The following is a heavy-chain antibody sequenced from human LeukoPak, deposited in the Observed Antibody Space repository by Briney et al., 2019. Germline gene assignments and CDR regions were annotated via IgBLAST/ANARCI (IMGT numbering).Heavy chain of an antibody. D-gene: IGHD1-20*01. V-gene: IGHV3-23*01. CDR2: ISGSGSST. J-gene: IGHJ3*02. Sequence: GGSLRLSCAASGFTFSSYWMHWVRHAPGKGLEWVSAISGSGSSTYYADSVKGRFTISRDNSKSTLYLEMNSLRAEDTAVYYCAKGSRYNWKADAFDIWGQGTMVTLSS. CDR3: AKGSRYNWKADAFDI. CDR1: GFTFSSYW.